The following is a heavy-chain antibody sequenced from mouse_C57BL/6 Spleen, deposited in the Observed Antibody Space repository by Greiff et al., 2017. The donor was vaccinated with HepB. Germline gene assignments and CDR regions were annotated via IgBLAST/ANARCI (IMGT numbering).Heavy chain of an antibody. V-gene: IGHV1-64*01. CDR2: IHPNSGST. D-gene: IGHD4-1*01. CDR3: AREEDWPSCSYWYFDV. Sequence: QVQLQQPGAELVKPGASVKLSCKASGYTFTSYWMHWVKQRPGQGLEWIGMIHPNSGSTNYNEKFKSKATLTVDKSSSTAYMQLSSLTSEDSAVYYGAREEDWPSCSYWYFDVWGTGTTVTVSS. J-gene: IGHJ1*03. CDR1: GYTFTSYW.